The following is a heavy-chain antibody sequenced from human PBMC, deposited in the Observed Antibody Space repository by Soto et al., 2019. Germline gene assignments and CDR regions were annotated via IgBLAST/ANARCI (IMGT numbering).Heavy chain of an antibody. CDR2: ISGSGGST. D-gene: IGHD2-2*01. J-gene: IGHJ4*02. CDR1: GFSFSSYA. Sequence: PGGSLRLSCAASGFSFSSYARSWVRQTPGEGLEWVSAISGSGGSTYYADSVKGRFTISRDNSKNTVYLQMNSLRAEDTAVYYCAKARGSSTPAPGSYWGQGTLVTVSS. CDR3: AKARGSSTPAPGSY. V-gene: IGHV3-23*01.